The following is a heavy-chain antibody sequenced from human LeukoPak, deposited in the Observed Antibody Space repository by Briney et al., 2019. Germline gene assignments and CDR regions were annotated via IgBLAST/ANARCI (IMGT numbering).Heavy chain of an antibody. V-gene: IGHV3-20*04. CDR2: ITWNVGST. J-gene: IGHJ4*02. CDR1: GFTFDDYG. D-gene: IGHD1-26*01. Sequence: PGGSLRLSCAASGFTFDDYGMSWVRQAPGKGLECVSGITWNVGSTCYADSVKGRFTISRDNAKNSLYLQMNSLRAEDTALYYCASWRWELLRGLDYWGQGTLVTVSS. CDR3: ASWRWELLRGLDY.